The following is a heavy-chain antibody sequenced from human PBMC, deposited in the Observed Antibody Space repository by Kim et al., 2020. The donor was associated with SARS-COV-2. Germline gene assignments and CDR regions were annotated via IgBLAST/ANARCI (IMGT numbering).Heavy chain of an antibody. CDR1: GFTLRSYW. V-gene: IGHV3-74*01. Sequence: GGSLRLSCAASGFTLRSYWMHWVHQAPGKGPEWVSRIDADGSNTGYADSVKGRFTISRDNAKNMLHLQINSLRAEDTAVYYCVRGKSVATFFESWGQGTLVTVSS. CDR3: VRGKSVATFFES. D-gene: IGHD5-12*01. J-gene: IGHJ4*02. CDR2: IDADGSNT.